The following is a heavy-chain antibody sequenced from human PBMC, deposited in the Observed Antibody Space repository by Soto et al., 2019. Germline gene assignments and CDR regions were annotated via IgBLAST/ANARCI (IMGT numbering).Heavy chain of an antibody. CDR2: MYHSGST. V-gene: IGHV4-30-2*01. Sequence: SETLSLTCAVSGGSISSGGYSWSWIRQPPGKGLEWIGYMYHSGSTYYNPSLKSRVTISIDRSKNQFSLKLNSVTAADTAVYYCAFGPLAVARWGSWGQGTLVTVSS. J-gene: IGHJ5*02. D-gene: IGHD6-19*01. CDR3: AFGPLAVARWGS. CDR1: GGSISSGGYS.